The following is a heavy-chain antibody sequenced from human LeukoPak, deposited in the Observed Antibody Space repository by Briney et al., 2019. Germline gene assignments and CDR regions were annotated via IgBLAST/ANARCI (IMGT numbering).Heavy chain of an antibody. Sequence: SETLSLTCTVSGGSISSSSYYWGWIRQPPGKGLEWIGSIYYSGSTYYNPSLKSRVTISVDTSKNQFSLKLSSVTAADTAVYYCARDARITMIVVVPSHDAFDIWGQGTMVTVSS. CDR1: GGSISSSSYY. V-gene: IGHV4-39*07. J-gene: IGHJ3*02. D-gene: IGHD3-22*01. CDR2: IYYSGST. CDR3: ARDARITMIVVVPSHDAFDI.